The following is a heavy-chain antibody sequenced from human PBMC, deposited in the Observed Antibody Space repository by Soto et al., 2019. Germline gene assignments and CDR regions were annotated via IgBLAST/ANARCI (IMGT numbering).Heavy chain of an antibody. CDR1: GGSIGSYH. J-gene: IGHJ5*02. Sequence: SETLSLTCTVSGGSIGSYHWSWVRQPPGKGLEWIASVYYTGTTNYNPSLGSRVTISIDAPENQVSLKLTSVTAADTAFYYCARDTVLTGMFDLWGQGTLVTVSS. D-gene: IGHD4-17*01. V-gene: IGHV4-59*01. CDR3: ARDTVLTGMFDL. CDR2: VYYTGTT.